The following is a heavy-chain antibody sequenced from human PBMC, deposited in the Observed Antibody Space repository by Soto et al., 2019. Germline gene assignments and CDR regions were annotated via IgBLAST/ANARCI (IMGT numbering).Heavy chain of an antibody. V-gene: IGHV4-59*08. D-gene: IGHD4-4*01. Sequence: SETLSLTCTVSGGSISSYYWSWIRQPPGKGLEWIGYIYYSGSTNYNPSLKSRVTISVDTSKNQFSLKLSSVTAADTAVYYCARLRVSNYYFDYWGQGPLVTVSS. J-gene: IGHJ4*02. CDR2: IYYSGST. CDR3: ARLRVSNYYFDY. CDR1: GGSISSYY.